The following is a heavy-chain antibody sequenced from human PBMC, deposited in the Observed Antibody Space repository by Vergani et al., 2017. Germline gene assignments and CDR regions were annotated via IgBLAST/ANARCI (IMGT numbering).Heavy chain of an antibody. V-gene: IGHV1-69*01. J-gene: IGHJ6*02. D-gene: IGHD2-15*01. Sequence: QVQLVQSGAEVKKPGSSVKVSCKASGGTFSSYAISWVRQAPGQGLEWMGGIIPIFGTANYAQKFQGRVTITADESTSTAYRELSSLRSEDTAVYYCARGPGDIVVVVAATGEYYYGMDVWGQGTTVTVSS. CDR2: IIPIFGTA. CDR3: ARGPGDIVVVVAATGEYYYGMDV. CDR1: GGTFSSYA.